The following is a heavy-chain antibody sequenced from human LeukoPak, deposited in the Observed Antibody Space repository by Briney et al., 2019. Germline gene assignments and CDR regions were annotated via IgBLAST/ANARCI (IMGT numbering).Heavy chain of an antibody. J-gene: IGHJ6*03. D-gene: IGHD2-2*02. CDR1: GYSFTSYW. Sequence: GESLKISCKGSGYSFTSYWIGWVRQMPGKGLEWMGIIYPGDSDTRYSPSFQGQVTISADKSISTAYLQWSSLQASDTAMYYCARSWGYCSSTSCYNYYYYYMDVWGKGTTVTVSS. CDR2: IYPGDSDT. CDR3: ARSWGYCSSTSCYNYYYYYMDV. V-gene: IGHV5-51*01.